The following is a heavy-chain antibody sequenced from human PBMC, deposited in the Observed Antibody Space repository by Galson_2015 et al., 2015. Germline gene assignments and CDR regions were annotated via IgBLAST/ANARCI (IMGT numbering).Heavy chain of an antibody. J-gene: IGHJ4*02. D-gene: IGHD3-22*01. CDR2: IDPSDSYT. V-gene: IGHV5-10-1*01. Sequence: SGAEVKEPGESLRISCKGSGYSFTSYWISWVRQMPGKGLEWMGRIDPSDSYTNYSPSLQGHVTISADKSISTAYLQWSSLKASDTAMYYCALIRTGGYYDSSGYLDYWGQGTLVTVSS. CDR3: ALIRTGGYYDSSGYLDY. CDR1: GYSFTSYW.